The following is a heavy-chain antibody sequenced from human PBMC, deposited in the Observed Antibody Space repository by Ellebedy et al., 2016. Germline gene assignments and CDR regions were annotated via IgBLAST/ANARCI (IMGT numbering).Heavy chain of an antibody. V-gene: IGHV3-33*08. CDR2: IWYDGSNK. D-gene: IGHD6-19*01. CDR1: GFTFSSYG. CDR3: ARDRTLKTSRSSGWHGAYFYY. J-gene: IGHJ4*02. Sequence: GESLKISCAASGFTFSSYGMHWVRQAQGKRLEWVAVIWYDGSNKYYADSVKGRFTISRDNSKNTLYLQMNSMRAEETAVYYCARDRTLKTSRSSGWHGAYFYYWGQGTLVTVSS.